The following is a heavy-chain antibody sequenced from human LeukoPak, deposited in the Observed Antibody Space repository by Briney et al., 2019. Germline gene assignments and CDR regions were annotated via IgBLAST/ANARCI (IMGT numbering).Heavy chain of an antibody. CDR2: IYYSGST. D-gene: IGHD6-19*01. J-gene: IGHJ4*02. CDR1: GGSMSSYY. V-gene: IGHV4-59*08. CDR3: ARGGLDYSSGLLDS. Sequence: SETLSLTCTVSGGSMSSYYWSWIRQPPGEGLEWIGYIYYSGSTNYNPSLKSRVTISLDTSKNQFSLKLSSVTAADAAVYYCARGGLDYSSGLLDSWGQGTLVTVSS.